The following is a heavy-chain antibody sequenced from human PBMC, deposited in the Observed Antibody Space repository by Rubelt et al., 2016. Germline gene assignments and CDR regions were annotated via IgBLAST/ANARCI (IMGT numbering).Heavy chain of an antibody. CDR2: INHSGST. CDR1: GGSFSGYY. V-gene: IGHV4-34*01. Sequence: QVQLQQWGAGLLKPSETLSLTCAVYGGSFSGYYWSWIRQPPGKGLEWIGEINHSGSTNYNPSLKSRVTISVDQSKNQCSLKLSSVTAADTAVYYCARGLDKCGYWGQGTLVTVSS. J-gene: IGHJ4*02. CDR3: ARGLDKCGY.